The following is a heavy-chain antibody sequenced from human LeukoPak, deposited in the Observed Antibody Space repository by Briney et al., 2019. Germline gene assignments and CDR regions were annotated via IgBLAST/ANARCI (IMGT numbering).Heavy chain of an antibody. CDR1: GFTFSSYN. D-gene: IGHD6-19*01. CDR3: AKNPVAGPTGFDY. V-gene: IGHV3-21*01. CDR2: ISSGSLYI. J-gene: IGHJ4*02. Sequence: GGSLRLSCAASGFTFSSYNMNWVRQAPGKGLEWVSFISSGSLYIYYADSLKGRFTISRDNAKNSPYLQMNSLRADDTAVYYCAKNPVAGPTGFDYWGQGTLVTVSS.